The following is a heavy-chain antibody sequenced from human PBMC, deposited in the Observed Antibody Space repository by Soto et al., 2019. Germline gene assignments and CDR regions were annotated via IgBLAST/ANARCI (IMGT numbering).Heavy chain of an antibody. V-gene: IGHV4-59*11. D-gene: IGHD3-22*01. CDR2: IYYRGST. CDR1: GGSINTHY. CDR3: GRELGHYDSTDTNDAFDI. J-gene: IGHJ3*02. Sequence: SETLSLTCSLSGGSINTHYWSWIRQPPGKGLEWIGYIYYRGSTSYNPSLKSRVTISVDTSKNQFSLKLRSVSAADTAVYYCGRELGHYDSTDTNDAFDIWGQGTLVTVSS.